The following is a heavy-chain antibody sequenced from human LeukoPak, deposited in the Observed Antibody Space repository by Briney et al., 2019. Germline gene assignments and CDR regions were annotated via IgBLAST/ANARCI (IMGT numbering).Heavy chain of an antibody. CDR1: GFTFSSYG. CDR3: ARDPYCSGGSCFPPGFDY. CDR2: ISSSGSTI. V-gene: IGHV3-48*03. D-gene: IGHD2-15*01. J-gene: IGHJ4*02. Sequence: GGSLRLSCAASGFTFSSYGMNWVRQAPGKGLEWVSYISSSGSTIYYADSVKGRFTISRDNAKNSLYLQMNSLRAEDTAVYYCARDPYCSGGSCFPPGFDYWGQGTLVTVSS.